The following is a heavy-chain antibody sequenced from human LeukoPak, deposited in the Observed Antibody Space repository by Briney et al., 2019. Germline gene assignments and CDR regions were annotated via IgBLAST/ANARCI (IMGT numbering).Heavy chain of an antibody. D-gene: IGHD3-10*01. J-gene: IGHJ5*02. Sequence: TSETLSLTCTVSGGSISSYFWSWIRQPPGKGLECFGYIYYSGTTNYSPSLKSRVTISADTSKNQFSLKLSSVTAADTAVYYCARPYGSGRGWFDPWGQGTLVTVSS. CDR1: GGSISSYF. CDR2: IYYSGTT. CDR3: ARPYGSGRGWFDP. V-gene: IGHV4-59*08.